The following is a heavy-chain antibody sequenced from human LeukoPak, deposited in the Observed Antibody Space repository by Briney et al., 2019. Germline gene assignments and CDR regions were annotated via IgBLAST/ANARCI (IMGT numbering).Heavy chain of an antibody. CDR3: ARAHYLDY. Sequence: SETLSLTCTVSGGSISSGDYYWGWIRQPPGKGLEWIGHIYYSGSTSYNPSLKSRVTISVDTSKNQFSLNLNSVTAADTAVYYCARAHYLDYWGQGTLVTVSS. J-gene: IGHJ4*02. CDR1: GGSISSGDYY. V-gene: IGHV4-30-4*01. CDR2: IYYSGST.